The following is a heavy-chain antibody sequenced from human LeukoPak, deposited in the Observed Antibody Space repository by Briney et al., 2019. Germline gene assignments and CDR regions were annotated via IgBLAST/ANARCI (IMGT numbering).Heavy chain of an antibody. Sequence: SVKVSCKASGYTFTDYYMHWVRQAPGQGLEWMGWINPNSGGTKYAEKFQGRVTMTSDTSISTAYMELSSLSSDDTAAYYCARGRVSVGDASGWSGWGQGTLVTVSS. V-gene: IGHV1-2*02. CDR3: ARGRVSVGDASGWSG. J-gene: IGHJ4*02. CDR2: INPNSGGT. CDR1: GYTFTDYY. D-gene: IGHD6-19*01.